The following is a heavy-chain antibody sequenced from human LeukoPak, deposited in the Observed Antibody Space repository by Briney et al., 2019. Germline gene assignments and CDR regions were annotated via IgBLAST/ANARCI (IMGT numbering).Heavy chain of an antibody. V-gene: IGHV3-64D*06. D-gene: IGHD2-2*01. CDR2: ISTTGSRT. CDR1: GLTFPSYA. Sequence: GWSLRLSCSASGLTFPSYALQWVRQAPRKGLEYVSAISTTGSRTYYADSVKGRFTIYRDNSKSTIYLQMISLRPEDTAVYYCVTAYCSSTNCYGPEYWGRGTLVTVSS. J-gene: IGHJ4*02. CDR3: VTAYCSSTNCYGPEY.